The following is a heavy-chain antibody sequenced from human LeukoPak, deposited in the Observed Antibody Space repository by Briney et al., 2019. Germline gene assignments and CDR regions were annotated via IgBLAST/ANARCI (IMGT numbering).Heavy chain of an antibody. Sequence: PGGSLRLSCAASGFTFSSYSMNWVRQAPGKGLEWVSSISSSSSYIYYADSVKGRFTISRDNAKNSLYLQMNSLRAEDTAVYYCARDLAVAGTGGYWGQGTLVTVSS. D-gene: IGHD6-19*01. CDR3: ARDLAVAGTGGY. V-gene: IGHV3-21*01. CDR2: ISSSSSYI. CDR1: GFTFSSYS. J-gene: IGHJ4*02.